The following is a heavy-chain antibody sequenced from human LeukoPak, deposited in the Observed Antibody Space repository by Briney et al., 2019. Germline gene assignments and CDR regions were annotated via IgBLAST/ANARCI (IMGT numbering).Heavy chain of an antibody. CDR3: ERHLGGHYYASGNYFHGGYFDY. D-gene: IGHD3-10*01. Sequence: PSETLALTRSVSTDSIRGYYWSWIRQPPAKGRDYMGFIYYTGSTNYNPSLKSRVTISLDTSKNQFSLSLSSVTAADTAVYYCERHLGGHYYASGNYFHGGYFDYWGQGILVTVSS. V-gene: IGHV4-59*08. J-gene: IGHJ4*02. CDR1: TDSIRGYY. CDR2: IYYTGST.